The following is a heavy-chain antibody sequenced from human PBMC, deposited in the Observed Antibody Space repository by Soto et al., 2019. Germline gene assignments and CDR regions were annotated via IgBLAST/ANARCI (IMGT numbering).Heavy chain of an antibody. J-gene: IGHJ4*02. D-gene: IGHD5-18*01. Sequence: PSETLSLTCTVSGDSISSGGYYWSWIRQPPGKGLEWIGCIYYNGSAYYNPSLKSRVAISVHTSKNQFSLQLSSVTAPDTAVYYCARSPARGYSYGYDYFNYWGQGTLVTVSS. CDR1: GDSISSGGYY. CDR2: IYYNGSA. V-gene: IGHV4-31*03. CDR3: ARSPARGYSYGYDYFNY.